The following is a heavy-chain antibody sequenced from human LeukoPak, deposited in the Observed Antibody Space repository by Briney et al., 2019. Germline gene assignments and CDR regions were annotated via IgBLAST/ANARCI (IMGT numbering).Heavy chain of an antibody. CDR3: ARGPYDSGVGDY. CDR2: MNPNSGNT. D-gene: IGHD3-10*01. V-gene: IGHV1-8*01. CDR1: GYTFTSYD. Sequence: GASVKVTCKASGYTFTSYDINWLRQATGQGLEWMGWMNPNSGNTGYAQKFQGRVTMTRNTSISTAYMELSSLRSEDTAVYYCARGPYDSGVGDYWGQGTLVTVSS. J-gene: IGHJ4*02.